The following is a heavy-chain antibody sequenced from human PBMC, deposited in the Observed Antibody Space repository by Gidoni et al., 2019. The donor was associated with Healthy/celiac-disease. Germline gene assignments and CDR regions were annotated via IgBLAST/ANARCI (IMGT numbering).Heavy chain of an antibody. CDR3: ARELLSAEITMVQGVTYGMDV. V-gene: IGHV3-7*01. CDR2: IKQGGSEK. J-gene: IGHJ6*02. D-gene: IGHD3-10*01. Sequence: EGQLVESGGGVVQPGGSMRLSCSASGFPFSSHWMSWGRQAPGKGLEWVANIKQGGSEKYYVDSVKGRFTIARDNAKNSLYLQMNSLRAEDTAVYYCARELLSAEITMVQGVTYGMDVWGQGTTVTVSS. CDR1: GFPFSSHW.